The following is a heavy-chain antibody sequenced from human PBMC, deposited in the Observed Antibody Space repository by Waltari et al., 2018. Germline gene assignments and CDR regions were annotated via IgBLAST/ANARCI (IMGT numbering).Heavy chain of an antibody. CDR1: GYSITSGYY. V-gene: IGHV4-38-2*02. CDR3: ARAPMSGAATGTFDF. D-gene: IGHD6-13*01. Sequence: QVQLQESGPGLVKPSETLSLTCTVSGYSITSGYYWGCIRQPPGKGLEWIGSIYHSGNTNYHPSLKGRLTISVDTSKTQFSLRLSSVTAADTAVYYCARAPMSGAATGTFDFWGLGSLVTVSP. J-gene: IGHJ4*02. CDR2: IYHSGNT.